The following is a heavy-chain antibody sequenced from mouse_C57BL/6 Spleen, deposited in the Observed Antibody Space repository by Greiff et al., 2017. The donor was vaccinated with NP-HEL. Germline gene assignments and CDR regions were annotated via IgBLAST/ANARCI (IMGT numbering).Heavy chain of an antibody. CDR2: ISYDGSN. Sequence: DVQLQESGPGLVKPSQSLSLTCSVTGYSITSGYYWNWIRQFPGNKLEWMGYISYDGSNNYNPSLKNRISITRDTSKNQFFLKLNSVTTEDTATYYCAREGESYYSNYGFAYWGQGTLVTVSA. J-gene: IGHJ3*01. D-gene: IGHD2-5*01. CDR3: AREGESYYSNYGFAY. V-gene: IGHV3-6*01. CDR1: GYSITSGYY.